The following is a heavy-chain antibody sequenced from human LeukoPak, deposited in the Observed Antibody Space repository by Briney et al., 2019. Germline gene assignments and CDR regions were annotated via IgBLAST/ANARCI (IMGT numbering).Heavy chain of an antibody. CDR3: ARDQRPLGY. Sequence: GSLRLSCAASGFTFSSYEMNWVRQAPGKGLEWVANIKQDGSEKYYVDSVKGRFTISRDNAKNSLYLQMNSLRAEDTAVYYCARDQRPLGYWGQGTLVTVSS. J-gene: IGHJ4*02. CDR1: GFTFSSYE. D-gene: IGHD5-24*01. V-gene: IGHV3-7*01. CDR2: IKQDGSEK.